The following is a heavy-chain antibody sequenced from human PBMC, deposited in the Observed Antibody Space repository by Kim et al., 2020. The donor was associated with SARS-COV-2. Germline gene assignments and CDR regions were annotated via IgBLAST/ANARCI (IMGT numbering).Heavy chain of an antibody. V-gene: IGHV3-21*01. CDR1: GFTFSSYS. J-gene: IGHJ5*02. CDR2: ISSSSSYI. CDR3: ARTYCSSTSCYAGRVKNNWFDP. D-gene: IGHD2-2*01. Sequence: GGSLRLSCAASGFTFSSYSMNWVRQAPGKGLEWVSSISSSSSYIYYADSVKGRFTISRDNAKNSLYLQMNSLRAEDTAVYYCARTYCSSTSCYAGRVKNNWFDPWGQGTLVTVSS.